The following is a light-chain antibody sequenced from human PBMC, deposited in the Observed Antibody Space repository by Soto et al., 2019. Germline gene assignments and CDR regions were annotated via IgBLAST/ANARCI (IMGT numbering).Light chain of an antibody. Sequence: VLTQSKGTLALSPGEGATLSCRASQSVSNNFLAWYQQRPGQAPRLLIYGASTRATGIPDRFGGSGSGTDFTLSISRLEPEDFAVYFCQQYGSSPWTFGQGSKV. V-gene: IGKV3-20*01. J-gene: IGKJ1*01. CDR3: QQYGSSPWT. CDR2: GAS. CDR1: QSVSNNF.